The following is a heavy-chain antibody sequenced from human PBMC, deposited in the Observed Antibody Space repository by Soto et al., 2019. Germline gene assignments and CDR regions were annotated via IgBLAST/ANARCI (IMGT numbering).Heavy chain of an antibody. CDR3: PRLAYVEMATITIDY. CDR1: GYTFTSYG. J-gene: IGHJ4*02. V-gene: IGHV1-18*01. CDR2: ISAYNGNT. D-gene: IGHD5-12*01. Sequence: QVQLVQSGAEVKKPGASVKVSCKASGYTFTSYGISWVRQTPGQGLEWMGWISAYNGNTNYAQKLQGRVTRTTDTSTSTAYLELRSLRSDDTAVYYCPRLAYVEMATITIDYWGQGTLVTVSA.